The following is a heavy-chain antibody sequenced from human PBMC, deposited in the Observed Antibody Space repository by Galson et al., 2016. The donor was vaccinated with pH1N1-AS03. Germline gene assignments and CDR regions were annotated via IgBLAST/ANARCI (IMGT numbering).Heavy chain of an antibody. D-gene: IGHD3-22*01. CDR1: GFSFEDYG. Sequence: SLRLSCAAPGFSFEDYGMSWVRHAPGKGLEWVSGINWLGGSTGYADSVKGRFTISRDNAKKSLYLQMNSLRVEDTAFYYCARDFYDSSGYFKAPFDYWGQGALVTVSS. CDR2: INWLGGST. J-gene: IGHJ4*02. V-gene: IGHV3-20*04. CDR3: ARDFYDSSGYFKAPFDY.